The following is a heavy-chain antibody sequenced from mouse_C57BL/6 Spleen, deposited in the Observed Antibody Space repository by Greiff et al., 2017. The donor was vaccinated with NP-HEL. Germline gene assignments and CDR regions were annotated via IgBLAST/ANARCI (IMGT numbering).Heavy chain of an antibody. Sequence: EVQLVESGGGLVKPGGSLKLSCAASGFTFSSYAMSWVRQTPEKRLEWVATISDGGSYTYYPDNVKGRFTMSGDKAKNNLYLQMSHLKSEDTAMYYCAREGGDGYSFDYWGQGTTLTVSS. D-gene: IGHD2-3*01. CDR3: AREGGDGYSFDY. CDR1: GFTFSSYA. CDR2: ISDGGSYT. V-gene: IGHV5-4*01. J-gene: IGHJ2*01.